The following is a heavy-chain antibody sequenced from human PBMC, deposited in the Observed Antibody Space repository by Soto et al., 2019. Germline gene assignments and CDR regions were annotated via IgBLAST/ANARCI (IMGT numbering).Heavy chain of an antibody. CDR1: GYTFTGYY. CDR2: INPNSGGT. CDR3: ARDQGAPGALLLDYYYGMDV. V-gene: IGHV1-2*04. J-gene: IGHJ6*02. D-gene: IGHD3-22*01. Sequence: ASVKVSCKASGYTFTGYYMHWVRQAPGQGLEWMGWINPNSGGTNYAQKFQGWVTMTRDTSISTAYMELSRLRSDDTAVYYCARDQGAPGALLLDYYYGMDVWGQGTTVTVS.